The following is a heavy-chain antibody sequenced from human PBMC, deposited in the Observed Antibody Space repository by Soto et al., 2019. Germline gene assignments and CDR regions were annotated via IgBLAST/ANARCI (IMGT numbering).Heavy chain of an antibody. CDR1: GGSISSSSYY. V-gene: IGHV4-39*01. J-gene: IGHJ6*03. D-gene: IGHD3-3*01. Sequence: SETLSLTCTVSGGSISSSSYYWGWIRQPPGKGLEWIGSIYYSGSTYYNPSLKSRVTISVDTSKNQFSLKLSSVTAADTAVYYCARLYDFWSGYYGHYYYYYMDVWGKGTTVTVSS. CDR3: ARLYDFWSGYYGHYYYYYMDV. CDR2: IYYSGST.